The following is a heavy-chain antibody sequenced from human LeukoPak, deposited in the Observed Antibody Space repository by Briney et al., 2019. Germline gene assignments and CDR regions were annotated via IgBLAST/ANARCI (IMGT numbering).Heavy chain of an antibody. CDR3: ARDLTTVTTGRLGY. D-gene: IGHD4-17*01. V-gene: IGHV3-33*01. CDR2: IWNDGSKK. Sequence: PGGSLRLSCAASGFTFRSYGMHWDRQAPGKGLEWVAVIWNDGSKKHYADSVKGRFTVSRDNSKNTLYLQMNSLRAEDTAVYYCARDLTTVTTGRLGYWGQGALVTVSS. CDR1: GFTFRSYG. J-gene: IGHJ4*02.